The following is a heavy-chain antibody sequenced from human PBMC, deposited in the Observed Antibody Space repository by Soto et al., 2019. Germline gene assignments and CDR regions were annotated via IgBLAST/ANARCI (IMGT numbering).Heavy chain of an antibody. CDR1: GYTLTELS. V-gene: IGHV1-8*01. CDR2: MNPNSGNT. Sequence: ASVKVSCKVSGYTLTELSMHWVRQATGQGLEWMGWMNPNSGNTGYAQKFQGRVSMTRNTSITTAYLELSSLRSDDTAIYYCARMATSGTLNWFDPWGQGTLVTVSS. J-gene: IGHJ5*02. CDR3: ARMATSGTLNWFDP.